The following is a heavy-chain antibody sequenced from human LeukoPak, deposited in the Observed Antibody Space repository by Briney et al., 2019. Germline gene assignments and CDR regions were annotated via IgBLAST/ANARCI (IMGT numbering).Heavy chain of an antibody. CDR1: GFTFSGSA. V-gene: IGHV3-73*01. Sequence: GGSLRLSCAASGFTFSGSAMHWVRQASGKGLEWVGRIRSKANSYATAYAASVKGRFNISRDDSKNKASLQMNSLKTEDTGVYCCTTPPYCTNGVCPDDDYYYYMDVWGKGTTVTVSS. CDR2: IRSKANSYAT. D-gene: IGHD2-8*01. CDR3: TTPPYCTNGVCPDDDYYYYMDV. J-gene: IGHJ6*03.